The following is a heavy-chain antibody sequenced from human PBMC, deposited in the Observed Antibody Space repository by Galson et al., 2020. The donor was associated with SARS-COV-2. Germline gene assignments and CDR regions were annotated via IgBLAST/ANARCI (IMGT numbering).Heavy chain of an antibody. D-gene: IGHD3-22*01. V-gene: IGHV4-34*01. Sequence: SQTLSLTCAVPGGSFSDYYWTWIRQPPGKGLERIGEVHHIGTTNYNSPPKIRVTIPADTSKNQFSLKLSSVTAADTAVYYCARGNRDINMILVVITAVNYHFDGWGQGTLVTVAS. CDR2: VHHIGTT. J-gene: IGHJ4*02. CDR1: GGSFSDYY. CDR3: ARGNRDINMILVVITAVNYHFDG.